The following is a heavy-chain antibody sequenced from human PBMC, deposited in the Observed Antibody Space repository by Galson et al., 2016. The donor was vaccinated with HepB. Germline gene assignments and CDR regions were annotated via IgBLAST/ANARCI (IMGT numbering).Heavy chain of an antibody. CDR2: IYNSGST. D-gene: IGHD6-19*01. CDR3: ARDIGGSGSNLAFDI. V-gene: IGHV4-59*01. J-gene: IGHJ3*02. Sequence: EPLSLTCTVSGGSISSYFWTWIRQPPGKGLEWIGYIYNSGSTNYNPSLKTPVTISVDTSKNQFSLKLSSVTAADTAVYYCARDIGGSGSNLAFDIWGQGTMVTVSS. CDR1: GGSISSYF.